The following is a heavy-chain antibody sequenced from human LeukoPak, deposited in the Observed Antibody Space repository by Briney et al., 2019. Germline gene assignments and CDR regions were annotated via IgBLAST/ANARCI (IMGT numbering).Heavy chain of an antibody. Sequence: SSETLSLTCTVSGGSISSSSYYWGWIRQPPGKGLEWIGSIYYSGSTYYNPSLKSRVTISVDTSKNQFSLKLSSVTAADTAVYYCARLTFWSGPGDYWGQGTLVTVSS. CDR1: GGSISSSSYY. V-gene: IGHV4-39*01. D-gene: IGHD3-3*01. CDR3: ARLTFWSGPGDY. CDR2: IYYSGST. J-gene: IGHJ4*02.